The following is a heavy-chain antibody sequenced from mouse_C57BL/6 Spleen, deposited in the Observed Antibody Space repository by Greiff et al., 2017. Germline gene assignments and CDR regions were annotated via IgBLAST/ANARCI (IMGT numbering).Heavy chain of an antibody. CDR3: ARSHGSSMDY. V-gene: IGHV1-66*01. J-gene: IGHJ4*01. CDR2: IYPGSGNT. CDR1: GYSFTSYY. D-gene: IGHD1-1*01. Sequence: QVQLQQSGPELVKPGASVKISCKASGYSFTSYYIHWVKQRPGQGLEWIGWIYPGSGNTKYNEKFKGKATLTADTSSSTAYMQLSSLTSEDSAVYYCARSHGSSMDYWGQGTSVTVSS.